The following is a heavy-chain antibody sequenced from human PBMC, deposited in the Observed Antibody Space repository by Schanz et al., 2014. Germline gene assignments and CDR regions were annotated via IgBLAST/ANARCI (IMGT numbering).Heavy chain of an antibody. Sequence: EVQLAESGGGLVQPGGSLRLSCAASTFTFSSDWMSWVRQAPGKGLEWVSAISGGGGTTYYADSVKGRFTISRDNSKNTLYLQMNSLGAEDTAIYYCAKGRFGELSAFDIWGQGTMVTVSS. D-gene: IGHD3-10*01. CDR1: TFTFSSDW. V-gene: IGHV3-23*04. CDR3: AKGRFGELSAFDI. J-gene: IGHJ3*02. CDR2: ISGGGGTT.